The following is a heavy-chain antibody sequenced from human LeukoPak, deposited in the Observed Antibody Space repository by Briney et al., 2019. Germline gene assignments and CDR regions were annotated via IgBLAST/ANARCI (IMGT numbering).Heavy chain of an antibody. CDR1: GGSISSYY. D-gene: IGHD3-22*01. J-gene: IGHJ4*02. Sequence: SETLSLTCTVSGGSISSYYWSWIRQPPGKGLEWIGYIYYSGSTNYNPSPKSRVTISVDTSKNQFSLKLSSVTAADTAVYYCARGYYYHSSGYPSFDYWGQGTLVTVSS. CDR3: ARGYYYHSSGYPSFDY. V-gene: IGHV4-59*01. CDR2: IYYSGST.